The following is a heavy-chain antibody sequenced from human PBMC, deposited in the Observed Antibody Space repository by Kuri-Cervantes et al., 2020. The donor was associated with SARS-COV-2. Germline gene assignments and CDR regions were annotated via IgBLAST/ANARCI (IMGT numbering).Heavy chain of an antibody. CDR2: IQYDGSNK. J-gene: IGHJ5*02. D-gene: IGHD3-16*01. CDR1: GFTFSNYG. Sequence: GESLKISCAASGFTFSNYGMHWVRQAPGKGLEWVAFIQYDGSNKFYGDSLKGRFTISRDNAKNSLYLQMNSLRAEDTAVYYCARAPILGLNWFDPWGQGTLVTVSS. CDR3: ARAPILGLNWFDP. V-gene: IGHV3-30*02.